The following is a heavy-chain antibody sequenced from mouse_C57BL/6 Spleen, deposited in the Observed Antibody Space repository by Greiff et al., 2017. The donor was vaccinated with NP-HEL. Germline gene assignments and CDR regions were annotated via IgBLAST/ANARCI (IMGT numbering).Heavy chain of an antibody. CDR3: ARSAQATHSWFAY. CDR1: GYTFTSYW. CDR2: IDPSDSYT. Sequence: VQLQQPGAELVMPGASVKLSCKASGYTFTSYWMHWVKQRPGQGLEWIGEIDPSDSYTNYNQKFKGKSTLTVDKSSSTAYMQLSSLTSEDSAVYYCARSAQATHSWFAYWGQGTLVTVSA. V-gene: IGHV1-69*01. J-gene: IGHJ3*01. D-gene: IGHD3-2*02.